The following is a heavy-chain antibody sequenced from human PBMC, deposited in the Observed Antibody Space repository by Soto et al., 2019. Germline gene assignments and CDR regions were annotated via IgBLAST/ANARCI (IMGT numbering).Heavy chain of an antibody. J-gene: IGHJ5*02. CDR1: GLPNDTYP. CDR2: ISGSGETP. D-gene: IGHD3-16*01. CDR3: AKDAIAKEGIWLMDS. V-gene: IGHV3-23*01. Sequence: GGSLRLSCGAFGLPNDTYPMSSVRHAPGKGLEWVSGISGSGETPYYADSVKGRFTVSGDKSANTVYLQMDSLRGEDTAVYYCAKDAIAKEGIWLMDSWGQGAVVTVSS.